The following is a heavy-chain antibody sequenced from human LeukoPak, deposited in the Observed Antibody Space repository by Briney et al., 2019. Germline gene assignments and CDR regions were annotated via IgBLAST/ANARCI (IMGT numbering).Heavy chain of an antibody. Sequence: KPSETLSLTCAVYGGSFSGYYWSWIRQPPGKGLEWIGEINHSGSTNYNPSLKSRVTISVDTSKNQFSLKLSSVTAADTAVYYCASHYYGSGSYYNVYWGQGTLVTVSS. J-gene: IGHJ4*02. CDR1: GGSFSGYY. CDR2: INHSGST. CDR3: ASHYYGSGSYYNVY. V-gene: IGHV4-34*01. D-gene: IGHD3-10*01.